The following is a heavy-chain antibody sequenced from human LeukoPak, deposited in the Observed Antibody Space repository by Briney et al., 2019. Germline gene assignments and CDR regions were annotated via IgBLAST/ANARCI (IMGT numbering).Heavy chain of an antibody. CDR2: INQSGTT. D-gene: IGHD3-16*02. Sequence: PSETLSLTCAIYGGSFSDNYWSWIRQPPGKGLEWIGEINQSGTTNYNPSLKSPVTISVDTSTNQFSLKLRSVTAADTAVYYCARTSKSPYDYVWGSDQLPYLFDYWGQGTLVTVSS. CDR1: GGSFSDNY. V-gene: IGHV4-34*01. CDR3: ARTSKSPYDYVWGSDQLPYLFDY. J-gene: IGHJ4*02.